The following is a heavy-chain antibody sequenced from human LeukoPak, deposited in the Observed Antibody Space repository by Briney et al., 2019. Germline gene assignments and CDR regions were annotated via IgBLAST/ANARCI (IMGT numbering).Heavy chain of an antibody. J-gene: IGHJ6*04. D-gene: IGHD3-10*02. CDR2: ISSSGRTI. Sequence: PGGSLRLSCAASGFTFSSYEMNWVRQAPGKGLEWVSYISSSGRTIYYADSVKGRFTISRDNATNSLYLQMNRLRAEDTAVYYCAELGITMIGGVWGKGTTVTISS. CDR3: AELGITMIGGV. V-gene: IGHV3-48*03. CDR1: GFTFSSYE.